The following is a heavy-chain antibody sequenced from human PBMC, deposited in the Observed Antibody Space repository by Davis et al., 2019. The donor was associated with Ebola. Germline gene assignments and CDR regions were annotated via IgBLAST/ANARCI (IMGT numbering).Heavy chain of an antibody. CDR3: ASGIIVGATDY. CDR2: INPHNGNT. D-gene: IGHD1-26*01. V-gene: IGHV1-18*04. Sequence: SVTVSCKASGYTFTSYGITWVRQAPGQGLEWMGWINPHNGNTNYAQNVQGRVTMTTDTSTRTAYMEVGSLRSDDTAVYYCASGIIVGATDYWGQGTLVTVSS. CDR1: GYTFTSYG. J-gene: IGHJ4*02.